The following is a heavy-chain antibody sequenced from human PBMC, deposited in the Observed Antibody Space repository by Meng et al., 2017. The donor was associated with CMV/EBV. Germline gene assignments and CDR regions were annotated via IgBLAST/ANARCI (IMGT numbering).Heavy chain of an antibody. J-gene: IGHJ6*02. CDR1: GGTFSSYA. V-gene: IGHV1-69*10. CDR2: IIPILGIA. Sequence: SVKVSCKASGGTFSSYAISWVRQAPGQGLEWMGGIIPILGIANYAQKFQGRVTITADKSTSTAYMELSSLRSEDTAVYYCARAPRSSSPGPYYYYYGMDVWGQGTTVTVS. D-gene: IGHD6-13*01. CDR3: ARAPRSSSPGPYYYYYGMDV.